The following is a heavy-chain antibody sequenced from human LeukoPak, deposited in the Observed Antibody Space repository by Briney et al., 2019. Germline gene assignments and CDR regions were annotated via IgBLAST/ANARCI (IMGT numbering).Heavy chain of an antibody. CDR2: IYYSGST. Sequence: SQTLSLTCTVSGGSISSGDYYWSWIRQPPGKGLEWIGYIYYSGSTYYNPSLKSRVTISVDTSKNQFSLKLSSVTAADTAVYYCARSYYTNGVCYFYYFDYWGQGTLVTVSS. V-gene: IGHV4-30-4*08. CDR1: GGSISSGDYY. CDR3: ARSYYTNGVCYFYYFDY. D-gene: IGHD2-8*01. J-gene: IGHJ4*02.